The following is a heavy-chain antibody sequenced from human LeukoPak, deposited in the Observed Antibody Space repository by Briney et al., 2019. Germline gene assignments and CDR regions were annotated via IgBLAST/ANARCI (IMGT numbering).Heavy chain of an antibody. CDR1: GGSISSGGYY. Sequence: SQTLSLTCTVSGGSISSGGYYWSWIRQHPGKGLEWIGYIYYSGSTYYNPSLKSRVTISVDTSKNQFSLKLSSVTAADTAVYYCARVGGSYYVFDYWGQGTLVTVSS. J-gene: IGHJ4*02. CDR3: ARVGGSYYVFDY. CDR2: IYYSGST. D-gene: IGHD1-26*01. V-gene: IGHV4-31*03.